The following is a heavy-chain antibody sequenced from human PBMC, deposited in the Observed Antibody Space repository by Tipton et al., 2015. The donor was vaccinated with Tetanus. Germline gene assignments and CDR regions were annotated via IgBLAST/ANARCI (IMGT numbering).Heavy chain of an antibody. D-gene: IGHD3-9*01. V-gene: IGHV4-30-4*01. CDR1: GGSISSGDYY. Sequence: TLSLTCTVSGGSISSGDYYWSWLRQPPGKGLEWIGYTYYSGSTYYNPSLKSRITISVHTSKNQFSLNLSSVTAADTAVYYCARANYYDVLTGSLFYYGLNVWGRGTTVTASS. J-gene: IGHJ6*02. CDR2: TYYSGST. CDR3: ARANYYDVLTGSLFYYGLNV.